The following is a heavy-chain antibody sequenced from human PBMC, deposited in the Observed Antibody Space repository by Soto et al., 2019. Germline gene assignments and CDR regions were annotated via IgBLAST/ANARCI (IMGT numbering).Heavy chain of an antibody. CDR2: INAGNGNT. V-gene: IGHV1-3*01. Sequence: QVQLVQSGAEVKKPGASVKVSCKASGYTFTSYAMHWVRQAPGQRLEWMGWINAGNGNTKYSQKFQGRVTITRDTSASTAYMGLSSLRSEDTAVYYCASGYGSGTDYWGQGTLVTVSS. J-gene: IGHJ4*02. CDR3: ASGYGSGTDY. CDR1: GYTFTSYA. D-gene: IGHD3-10*01.